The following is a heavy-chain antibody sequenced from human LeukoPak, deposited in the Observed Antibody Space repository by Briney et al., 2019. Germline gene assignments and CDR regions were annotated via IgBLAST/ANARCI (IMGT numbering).Heavy chain of an antibody. CDR3: ARDRSRPRVGATRESFFDY. CDR1: GFTFSSYW. CDR2: IKQDGSEK. D-gene: IGHD1-26*01. J-gene: IGHJ4*02. V-gene: IGHV3-7*01. Sequence: PGGSLRLSCAASGFTFSSYWMSWVRQAPGKGLEWVANIKQDGSEKYYVDSVKGRFTISRDNAKNSLYLQMNSLRAEDTAVYYCARDRSRPRVGATRESFFDYWGQGTLVTVSS.